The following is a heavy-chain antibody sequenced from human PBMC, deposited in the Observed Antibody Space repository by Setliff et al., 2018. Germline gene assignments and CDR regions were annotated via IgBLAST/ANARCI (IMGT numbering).Heavy chain of an antibody. V-gene: IGHV4-4*07. CDR1: GGSIDGYY. CDR2: VYPSGST. J-gene: IGHJ5*01. Sequence: PSETLSLTCTVSGGSIDGYYWAWIRQPAGEALEWIGRVYPSGSTNYNPSLKSRVTISVDTSKNQFSLKVTSVTAADTAVYFCARDNPIVGATDSWGQGTLVTVSS. CDR3: ARDNPIVGATDS. D-gene: IGHD1-26*01.